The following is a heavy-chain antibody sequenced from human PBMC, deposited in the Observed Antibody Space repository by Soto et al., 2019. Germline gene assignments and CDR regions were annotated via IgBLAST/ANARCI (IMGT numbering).Heavy chain of an antibody. CDR3: ARHVPAAGYYYGMDV. Sequence: QVQLVQSGAEVKKPGSSVKVSCKASGGTFSSYAISWVRQAPGQGLEWMGGIIPIFGTANYAQKFQGRVTTTXXXSXXTAYMELSSLRSQDTAVYYCARHVPAAGYYYGMDVWGQGTTVTVSS. CDR1: GGTFSSYA. D-gene: IGHD2-2*01. CDR2: IIPIFGTA. J-gene: IGHJ6*02. V-gene: IGHV1-69*05.